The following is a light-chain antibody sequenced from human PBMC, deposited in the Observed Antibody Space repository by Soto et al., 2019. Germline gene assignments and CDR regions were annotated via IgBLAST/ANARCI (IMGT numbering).Light chain of an antibody. V-gene: IGLV2-14*01. CDR1: SGDVGAYNH. CDR2: EVS. J-gene: IGLJ1*01. Sequence: QSALTQPASVSGSPGQSITISCTGSSGDVGAYNHVSWYQQYPGKAPKLMICEVSNRPSGVSNRFSVSKSGNTASLTISGLQSEDEADYYGSSYTSSSTLEVFGNGTKLTVL. CDR3: SSYTSSSTLEV.